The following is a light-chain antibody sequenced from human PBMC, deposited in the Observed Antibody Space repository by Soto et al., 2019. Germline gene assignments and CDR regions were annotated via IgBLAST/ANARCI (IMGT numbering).Light chain of an antibody. Sequence: EIVMTQSPATLSVSPGERATFSCRASQSVSSNLAWYQQKPGQAPRLLIYGASSRATGVPDRFSGSGSGTDFTLTVSRLEPEDFAMYYCQQYHWAPDTFGQGTRLEIK. CDR3: QQYHWAPDT. CDR2: GAS. J-gene: IGKJ5*01. V-gene: IGKV3-20*01. CDR1: QSVSSN.